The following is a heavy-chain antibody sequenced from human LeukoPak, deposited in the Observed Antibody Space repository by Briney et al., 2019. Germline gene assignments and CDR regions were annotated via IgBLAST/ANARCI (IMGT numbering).Heavy chain of an antibody. Sequence: PSETLSLTCTVSGGSISSGGYYWSWIRQPPGKGLEWIGYIYHGGSTYYNPSLKSRVTISVDRSKNQFSLKLSSVTAADTAVYYCARHWASGSYRLAFDIWGQGTMVTVSS. J-gene: IGHJ3*02. D-gene: IGHD1-26*01. CDR1: GGSISSGGYY. CDR2: IYHGGST. CDR3: ARHWASGSYRLAFDI. V-gene: IGHV4-30-2*01.